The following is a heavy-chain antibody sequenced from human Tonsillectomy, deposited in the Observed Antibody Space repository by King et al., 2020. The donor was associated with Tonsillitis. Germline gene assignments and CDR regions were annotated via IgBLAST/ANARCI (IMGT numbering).Heavy chain of an antibody. CDR2: SYIGDSDT. Sequence: VQLVESGAEMKKPGESLKISCKGSEYSFTTYWIGWVRQKPGKGLEWRGSSYIGDSDTRDSPSFQGQVTISADKSISTAYLQWSSLKASDIAMYYCARGAYCGADCYSGDAFDLWGQGTMVTVSS. CDR3: ARGAYCGADCYSGDAFDL. V-gene: IGHV5-51*03. J-gene: IGHJ3*01. D-gene: IGHD2-21*01. CDR1: EYSFTTYW.